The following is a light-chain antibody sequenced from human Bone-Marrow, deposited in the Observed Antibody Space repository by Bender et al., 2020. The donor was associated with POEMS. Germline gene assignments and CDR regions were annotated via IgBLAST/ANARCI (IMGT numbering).Light chain of an antibody. V-gene: IGLV2-11*01. CDR2: DVT. Sequence: QSALTQPASVSGSPGQSVTLSCTGTSSDVGGYYYVSWYQQHPGKAPKLMIYDVTKRPSGVPDRFSGSKSGNTASLTISGLQAEDEAEYFCCSYAGSYTSFVFGTGTKVTVL. CDR1: SSDVGGYYY. CDR3: CSYAGSYTSFV. J-gene: IGLJ1*01.